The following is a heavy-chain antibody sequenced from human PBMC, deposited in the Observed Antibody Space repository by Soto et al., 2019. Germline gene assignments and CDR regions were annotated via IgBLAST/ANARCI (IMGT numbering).Heavy chain of an antibody. CDR3: AKGDNLGPKTGYACDP. V-gene: IGHV6-1*01. CDR2: TYFRSKWYN. CDR1: GDSVSSNTAS. Sequence: PSQTLSLTCAISGDSVSSNTASWNWIRQSPSRGLEWLGRTYFRSKWYNDYAVYVKSRLIINPDTSNNQFSLQLNSVTPEDTAVYFCAKGDNLGPKTGYACDPWGQGSMVTVSS. D-gene: IGHD5-12*01. J-gene: IGHJ5*02.